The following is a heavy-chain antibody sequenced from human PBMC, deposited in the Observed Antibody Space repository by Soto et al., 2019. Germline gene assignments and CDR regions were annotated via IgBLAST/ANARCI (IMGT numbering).Heavy chain of an antibody. CDR3: ATLNSYGDYPTDY. V-gene: IGHV4-34*01. CDR2: INHSGST. D-gene: IGHD4-17*01. Sequence: QVQLQQWGAGLLKPSETLSLTCAVYGGSFSGYYWSWIRQPPGKGLEWIGEINHSGSTNYNPSLKSLVTISADTSKNQFSLKLSSVTAADTAVYYCATLNSYGDYPTDYWGQGTLVTVSS. J-gene: IGHJ4*02. CDR1: GGSFSGYY.